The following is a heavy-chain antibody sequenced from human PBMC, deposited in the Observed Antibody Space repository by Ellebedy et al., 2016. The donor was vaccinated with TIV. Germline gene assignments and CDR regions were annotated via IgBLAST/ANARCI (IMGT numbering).Heavy chain of an antibody. D-gene: IGHD2-2*01. J-gene: IGHJ4*02. CDR2: ISYDGSNK. CDR1: GFTFSSYG. Sequence: GGSLRLXXAASGFTFSSYGMHWVRQAPGKGLEWVAVISYDGSNKYYADSVKGRFTISRDNSKNTLYLQMNSLRAEDTAVYYCARDLGFVVVPAAVDAYWGQGTLVTVSS. V-gene: IGHV3-30*03. CDR3: ARDLGFVVVPAAVDAY.